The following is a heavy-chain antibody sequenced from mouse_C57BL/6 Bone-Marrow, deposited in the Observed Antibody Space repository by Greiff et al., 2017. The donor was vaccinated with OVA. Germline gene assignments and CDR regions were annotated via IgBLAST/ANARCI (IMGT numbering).Heavy chain of an antibody. Sequence: VQLQQSGPGLVQPSQSLSITCTVSGFSLTSYCVHWVRQSPGKGLEWLGVIWRGGSPYSTAAFMSRLSNTKDNFKSQVFFKLNRLQADDTAIYYRAKNYWFAYWGQGTLVTVSA. V-gene: IGHV2-5*01. CDR3: AKNYWFAY. CDR1: GFSLTSYC. J-gene: IGHJ3*01. CDR2: IWRGGSP.